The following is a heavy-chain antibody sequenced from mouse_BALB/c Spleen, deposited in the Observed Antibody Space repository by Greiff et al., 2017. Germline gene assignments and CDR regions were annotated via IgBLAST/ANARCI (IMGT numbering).Heavy chain of an antibody. V-gene: IGHV5-6*03. J-gene: IGHJ4*01. CDR2: ISSGGSYT. CDR3: ADTGTRGNYAMDY. D-gene: IGHD4-1*01. CDR1: GFTFSSYG. Sequence: EVKLVESGGGLVKPGGSLKLSCAASGFTFSSYGMSWVRQTPDKRLEWVATISSGGSYTYYPDSVKGRFTISRDNAKNTLYLQMSSLKSEDTAMYYCADTGTRGNYAMDYWGQGTSVTVSS.